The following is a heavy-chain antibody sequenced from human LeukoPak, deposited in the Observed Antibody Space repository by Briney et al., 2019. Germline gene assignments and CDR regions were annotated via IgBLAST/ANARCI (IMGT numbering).Heavy chain of an antibody. CDR2: INYSGTT. Sequence: SETLSLTCSVSGDSFSSSSYYGGWIRQPPGKGLEWIGRINYSGTTYYNPSLKSRVTISVDTSKNQFSLRLSSVTVADTAVYYCARLSIVGATSSYYMDVWGKGTTVTVSS. V-gene: IGHV4-39*01. D-gene: IGHD1-26*01. J-gene: IGHJ6*03. CDR3: ARLSIVGATSSYYMDV. CDR1: GDSFSSSSYY.